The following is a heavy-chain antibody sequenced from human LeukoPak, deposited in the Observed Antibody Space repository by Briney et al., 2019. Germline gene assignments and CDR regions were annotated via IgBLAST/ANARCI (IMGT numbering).Heavy chain of an antibody. CDR3: ARVSVGYYGSGSYYTLDY. Sequence: PSETLSLTCTVSGGSISSYYWSWIRQPPGKGLEWIGYIYYSGSTNYKPSLNSRVTISVDTSKNQFSLKLSSVTAADTAVYYCARVSVGYYGSGSYYTLDYWGRGTLVTVSS. CDR2: IYYSGST. J-gene: IGHJ4*02. CDR1: GGSISSYY. V-gene: IGHV4-59*01. D-gene: IGHD3-10*01.